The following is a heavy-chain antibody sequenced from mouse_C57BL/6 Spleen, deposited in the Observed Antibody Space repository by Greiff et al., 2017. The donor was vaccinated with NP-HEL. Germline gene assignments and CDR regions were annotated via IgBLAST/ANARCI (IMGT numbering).Heavy chain of an antibody. CDR2: ILPGRGST. Sequence: QVQLQESGAELMKPGASVKLSCKATGYTFTGYWIEWVKQRPGHGLEWIGEILPGRGSTNYNEKFKGKATFTADTSSNTAYMQLSSLAAEDSAIYYCARVGDPHGYWGQGTTLTVSS. D-gene: IGHD3-1*01. V-gene: IGHV1-9*01. J-gene: IGHJ2*01. CDR1: GYTFTGYW. CDR3: ARVGDPHGY.